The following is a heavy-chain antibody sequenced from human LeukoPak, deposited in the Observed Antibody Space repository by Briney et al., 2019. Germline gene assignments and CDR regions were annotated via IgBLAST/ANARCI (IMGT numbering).Heavy chain of an antibody. J-gene: IGHJ5*02. CDR2: INAGNGNT. CDR1: GYTFSSYV. D-gene: IGHD3-10*01. Sequence: GASVKVSCKASGYTFSSYVMHWVRQAPGQRLEWMGWINAGNGNTEYSQKFQGRVTITRDTSASTVYMELSSLRSEDTAVYYCAREGVLLWLGFGWFDPWGQGTLVTVSS. V-gene: IGHV1-3*01. CDR3: AREGVLLWLGFGWFDP.